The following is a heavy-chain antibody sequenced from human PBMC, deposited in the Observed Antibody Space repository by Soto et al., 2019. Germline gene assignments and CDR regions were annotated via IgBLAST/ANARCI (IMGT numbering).Heavy chain of an antibody. Sequence: PSETLSLTCTVSGGSISSYCWSWIRQPPGKGMEWIGYIYYNGSTSYNPSLKSRVTISVDTSKNQFSLKLSSVTAADTAVYYCARDRPARASGYPLSPPYYYYVMDVWGQGTTVTVSS. J-gene: IGHJ6*02. CDR2: IYYNGST. CDR3: ARDRPARASGYPLSPPYYYYVMDV. CDR1: GGSISSYC. D-gene: IGHD5-12*01. V-gene: IGHV4-59*01.